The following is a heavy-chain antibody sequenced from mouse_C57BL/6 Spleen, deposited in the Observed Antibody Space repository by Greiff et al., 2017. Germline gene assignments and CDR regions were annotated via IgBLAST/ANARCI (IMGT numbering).Heavy chain of an antibody. V-gene: IGHV1-22*01. CDR1: GYTFTDYN. Sequence: EVKLQESGPELVKPGASVKMSCKASGYTFTDYNMHWVKQSHGKSLEWIGYINPNNGGTSYNQKFKGKATLTVNKSSSTAYMELRSLTSEDSAVYYCARDYGHLDYWGQGTTLTVSS. CDR3: ARDYGHLDY. CDR2: INPNNGGT. D-gene: IGHD1-1*01. J-gene: IGHJ2*01.